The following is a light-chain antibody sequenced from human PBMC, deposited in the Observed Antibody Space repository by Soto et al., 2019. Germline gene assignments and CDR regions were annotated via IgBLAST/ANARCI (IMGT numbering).Light chain of an antibody. CDR3: LLYYGGQLGV. CDR1: TGAVTSGYY. V-gene: IGLV7-43*01. J-gene: IGLJ2*01. Sequence: QNVVTQEPSLTVSPGGTVTLTCATSTGAVTSGYYPNWFQQKPGQAPRALIYSTNNKYSWTPARFSGSLLGGKAALTLSGVQPEDEADYYCLLYYGGQLGVFGGGTQLTVL. CDR2: STN.